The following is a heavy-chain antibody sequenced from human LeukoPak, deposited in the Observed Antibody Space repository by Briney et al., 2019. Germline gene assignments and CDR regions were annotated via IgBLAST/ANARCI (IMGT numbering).Heavy chain of an antibody. D-gene: IGHD3-3*01. Sequence: GGSLRLSCAASGFTFSSYAMTWVRQAPGKGLEWVSGIGPNGVSTYYADSVKGRFTISRDNSKNTLYLQMNSLRAEDTAVYYCAKNYDFWSGYYTRRPVDYWGQGTLVTVSS. CDR3: AKNYDFWSGYYTRRPVDY. CDR1: GFTFSSYA. J-gene: IGHJ4*02. CDR2: IGPNGVST. V-gene: IGHV3-23*01.